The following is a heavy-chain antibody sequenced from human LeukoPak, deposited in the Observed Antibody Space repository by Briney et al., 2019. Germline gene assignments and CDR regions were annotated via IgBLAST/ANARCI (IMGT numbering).Heavy chain of an antibody. D-gene: IGHD4-11*01. CDR2: IWYSGDT. CDR3: ARDDHSPHYHYAMGV. CDR1: GFTFSSYA. J-gene: IGHJ6*02. V-gene: IGHV4-59*01. Sequence: GSLRLSCAASGFTFSSYAMSWVRQDPGKRMEWIGFIWYSGDTDYNPSLRSRVTISVDTSKNQFSLKLNSVTAADTAVYYCARDDHSPHYHYAMGVWGQGITVTVSS.